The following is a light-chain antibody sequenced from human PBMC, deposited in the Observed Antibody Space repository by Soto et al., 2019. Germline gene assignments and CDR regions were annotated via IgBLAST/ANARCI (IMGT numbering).Light chain of an antibody. CDR3: SSYAGSNNWN. CDR1: SSDVGGYNY. V-gene: IGLV2-8*01. Sequence: QSALTQPPSASGSPGQSVTISCTGTSSDVGGYNYVSWYQQHAGKAPKLMIYEVSKRPSGVPDRFSGSKSGNTASLTVSGLQAEDEADYYCSSYAGSNNWNFGIGTKVTVL. J-gene: IGLJ1*01. CDR2: EVS.